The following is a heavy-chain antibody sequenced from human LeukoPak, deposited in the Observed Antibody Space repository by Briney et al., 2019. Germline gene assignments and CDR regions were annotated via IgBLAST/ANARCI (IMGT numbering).Heavy chain of an antibody. CDR1: GGSISSYY. J-gene: IGHJ5*02. D-gene: IGHD6-19*01. Sequence: SETLSLTCTVSGGSISSYYWSWIRQPPGKGLEWIGYIYYSGSTNYNPSLKSRVTISVDTSKNQFSLKLSSVTAADTAVYYCARERGSGWYQGHWFDPWGQGTLVTVSS. V-gene: IGHV4-59*01. CDR3: ARERGSGWYQGHWFDP. CDR2: IYYSGST.